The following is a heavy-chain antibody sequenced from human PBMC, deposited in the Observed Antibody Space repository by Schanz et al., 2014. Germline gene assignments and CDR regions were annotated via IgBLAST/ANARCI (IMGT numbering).Heavy chain of an antibody. CDR2: IMPLRGIG. J-gene: IGHJ6*02. D-gene: IGHD6-19*01. Sequence: QVQLVQSGAEMKKPGASVKVSCKASGYTFTGYYMHWVRQAPGQGLEWMGRIMPLRGIGNNAWKFQDRLTITADKSMNITYMELSSLGTEDTAVYYCTRLRRADPNGFDVWGQGTTVTVS. CDR3: TRLRRADPNGFDV. CDR1: GYTFTGYY. V-gene: IGHV1-69*09.